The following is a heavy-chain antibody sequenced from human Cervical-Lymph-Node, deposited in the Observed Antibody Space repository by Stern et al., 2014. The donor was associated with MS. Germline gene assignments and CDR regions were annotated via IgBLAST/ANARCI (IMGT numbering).Heavy chain of an antibody. CDR3: ARDGPETQYSSGWLYWFDP. D-gene: IGHD6-19*01. Sequence: MQLVESGAEVKRPGDSVKVSCKASGYTFTDYCLHWVRQAPGQGLERMGRINPNSGDSRSTQRFQGRVTMTWDASISTAYMELSRLRSDDTAVYYGARDGPETQYSSGWLYWFDPWGQGTLVTVSS. J-gene: IGHJ5*02. CDR2: INPNSGDS. CDR1: GYTFTDYC. V-gene: IGHV1-2*06.